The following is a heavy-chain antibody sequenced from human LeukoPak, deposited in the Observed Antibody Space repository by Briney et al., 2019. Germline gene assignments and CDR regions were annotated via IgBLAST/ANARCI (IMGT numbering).Heavy chain of an antibody. CDR1: GDSISSYY. D-gene: IGHD5-24*01. Sequence: SETLSLTCTVSGDSISSYYWSWIRQPPGKGLEWMGYIYYSGGTDYNPSLKSLVTISVDTSKNQFPLKLRSVTAADTAVYYCARHVTISGPYDASDIWGQGTMVTVSP. CDR3: ARHVTISGPYDASDI. CDR2: IYYSGGT. J-gene: IGHJ3*02. V-gene: IGHV4-59*08.